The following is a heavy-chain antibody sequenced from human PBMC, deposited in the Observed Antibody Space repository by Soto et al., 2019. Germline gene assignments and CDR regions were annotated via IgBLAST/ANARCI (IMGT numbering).Heavy chain of an antibody. J-gene: IGHJ5*02. V-gene: IGHV4-38-2*01. CDR2: IYHSGST. D-gene: IGHD3-3*01. Sequence: SSETLSLTCAVSGYSISSCYYWGWIRQPPGKGLEWIGSIYHSGSTYYNPSLKSRVTISVDTSKNQFSLKLSSVTAADTAVYYCARVCTLYDFWSGYYSAWFDPWGQGTLVTVSS. CDR1: GYSISSCYY. CDR3: ARVCTLYDFWSGYYSAWFDP.